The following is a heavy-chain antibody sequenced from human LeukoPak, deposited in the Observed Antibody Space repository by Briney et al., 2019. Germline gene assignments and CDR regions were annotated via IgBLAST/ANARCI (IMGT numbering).Heavy chain of an antibody. D-gene: IGHD3-22*01. CDR1: GGSISSYY. Sequence: PSETLSLICTVSGGSISSYYWSWIRQPPGKGLEWIGYIYYSGSTNYNPSLKSRVTISVDTSKNQFSLKLSSVTAADTAVYYCARDGVLYYDSSGLDAFDIWGQGTMVTVSS. CDR3: ARDGVLYYDSSGLDAFDI. V-gene: IGHV4-59*01. J-gene: IGHJ3*02. CDR2: IYYSGST.